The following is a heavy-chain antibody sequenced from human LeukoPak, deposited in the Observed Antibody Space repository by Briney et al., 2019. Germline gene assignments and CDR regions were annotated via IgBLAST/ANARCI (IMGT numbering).Heavy chain of an antibody. Sequence: GASVKVSCKTSGYVFSDSAMHWVRQAPGQSLEWMGWINGGNGNTKYSEKFQGRVTIIRDTSASTAYMELSSLRSEDTAVYYCARVPLHDDSGHYYPHWGQGTLVTVSS. J-gene: IGHJ1*01. V-gene: IGHV1-3*01. CDR1: GYVFSDSA. D-gene: IGHD3-22*01. CDR2: INGGNGNT. CDR3: ARVPLHDDSGHYYPH.